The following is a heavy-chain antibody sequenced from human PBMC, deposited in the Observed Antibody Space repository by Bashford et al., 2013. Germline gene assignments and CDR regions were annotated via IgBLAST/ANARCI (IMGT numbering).Heavy chain of an antibody. CDR1: GGHISSSTSY. D-gene: IGHD2/OR15-2a*01. CDR2: IYYSGST. V-gene: IGHV4-39*07. J-gene: IGHJ6*02. CDR3: ARVAISDSYGMDV. Sequence: SETLSLTCSVSGGHISSSTSYWGWIRQPQEGLEWVGSIYYSGSTYYNPSLKSRLTISVDTSKNQFSLKLSSVTAADTAVYYCARVAISDSYGMDVWGQGTTVTVSS.